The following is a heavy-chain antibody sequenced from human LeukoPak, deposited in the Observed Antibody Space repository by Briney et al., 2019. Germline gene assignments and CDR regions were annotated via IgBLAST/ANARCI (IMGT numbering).Heavy chain of an antibody. D-gene: IGHD6-13*01. Sequence: PSETLSLTCTVSGGSITSYYWSWIRQPPGKGLEWIGSIYYSGSTNYNPSLKSRVTISVDTSKNQFSLKLNSVTAADTALYYCARFGGSSWLAFDIWGQGTMVTVSS. CDR1: GGSITSYY. CDR3: ARFGGSSWLAFDI. V-gene: IGHV4-59*01. J-gene: IGHJ3*02. CDR2: IYYSGST.